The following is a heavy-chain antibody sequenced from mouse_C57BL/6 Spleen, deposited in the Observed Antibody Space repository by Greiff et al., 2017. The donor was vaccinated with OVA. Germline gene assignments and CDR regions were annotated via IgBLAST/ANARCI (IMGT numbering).Heavy chain of an antibody. CDR1: GYTFTSYT. CDR2: INPSSGYT. J-gene: IGHJ3*01. D-gene: IGHD2-4*01. CDR3: ARSDDYDGFAY. V-gene: IGHV1-4*01. Sequence: QVQLKESGAELARPGASVKMSCKASGYTFTSYTMHWVKQRPGQGLEWIGYINPSSGYTKYNQKFKDKATLTADKSSSTAYMQLSSLTSEDSAVYYCARSDDYDGFAYWGQGTLVTVSA.